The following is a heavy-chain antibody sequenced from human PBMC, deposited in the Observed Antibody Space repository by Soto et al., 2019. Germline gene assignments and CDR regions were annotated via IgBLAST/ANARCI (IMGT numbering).Heavy chain of an antibody. J-gene: IGHJ6*02. CDR1: GFTFSSYS. Sequence: GGSLRLSCAASGFTFSSYSMNWVRQAPGKGLEWVSSITTTSHYIQYADSEKGRFTISRDNTKDLLHLQMNSLRAEDTAVYYCARAGVGAINPYYYYGMDVWGQGTTVTVSS. CDR2: ITTTSHYI. V-gene: IGHV3-21*06. CDR3: ARAGVGAINPYYYYGMDV. D-gene: IGHD1-26*01.